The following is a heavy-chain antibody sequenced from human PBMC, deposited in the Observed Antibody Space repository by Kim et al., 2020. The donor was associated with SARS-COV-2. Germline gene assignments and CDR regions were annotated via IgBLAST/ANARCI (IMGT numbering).Heavy chain of an antibody. Sequence: SETLSLTCIVSGEYIVSSTYFWGWIRQPPGKGLEWIGSLYYSGSTYFNPSLKSRVTIPVDTSNNQFSLRLTSVTAADTALYYCARGLRDGYNEHYFDYWGLGTLVTVSS. J-gene: IGHJ4*02. V-gene: IGHV4-39*07. D-gene: IGHD5-12*01. CDR2: LYYSGST. CDR3: ARGLRDGYNEHYFDY. CDR1: GEYIVSSTYF.